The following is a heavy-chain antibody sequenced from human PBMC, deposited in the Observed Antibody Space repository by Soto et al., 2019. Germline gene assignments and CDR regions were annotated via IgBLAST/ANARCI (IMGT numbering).Heavy chain of an antibody. V-gene: IGHV4-59*01. Sequence: QVQLQESGPGLVKPSETLSLTCTVSGGSISSYYWSWIRQPPGKGLEWIGYIYYSGSTNYNPSLKSRVTISVDTSKTQFSLKLSSVTAADTAVYYCARGITMVRMNWFDPWGQGTLVTVSS. D-gene: IGHD3-10*01. CDR3: ARGITMVRMNWFDP. CDR2: IYYSGST. J-gene: IGHJ5*02. CDR1: GGSISSYY.